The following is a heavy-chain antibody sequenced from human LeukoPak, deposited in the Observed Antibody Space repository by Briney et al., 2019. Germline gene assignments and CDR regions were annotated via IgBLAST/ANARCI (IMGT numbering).Heavy chain of an antibody. CDR3: ARQLAAAGKGGFDY. CDR1: GGSISSYY. CDR2: IYSSGST. Sequence: PSETLSLTCTVSGGSISSYYWTWIRQAAGKVLEWIGRIYSSGSTNYNPSLKSRVTMSIDTSKNQFSLNLSSVTAADTAVYYCARQLAAAGKGGFDYWGQGTLVTVSS. D-gene: IGHD6-13*01. V-gene: IGHV4-4*07. J-gene: IGHJ4*02.